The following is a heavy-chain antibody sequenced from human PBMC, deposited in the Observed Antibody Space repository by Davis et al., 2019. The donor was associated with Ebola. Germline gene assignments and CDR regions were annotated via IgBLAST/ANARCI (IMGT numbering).Heavy chain of an antibody. Sequence: SDTLSLTCAVSGDSVSSRNWWSWVRQSLGKGLEWIGAIYHGGITKYNPSLTSRVTMSVDMSKNQFSLRLTSVTAADTAMYYCARDYYDSNGYLYYFDSWGQGTLVTVSS. CDR3: ARDYYDSNGYLYYFDS. J-gene: IGHJ4*02. CDR2: IYHGGIT. D-gene: IGHD3-22*01. V-gene: IGHV4-4*02. CDR1: GDSVSSRNW.